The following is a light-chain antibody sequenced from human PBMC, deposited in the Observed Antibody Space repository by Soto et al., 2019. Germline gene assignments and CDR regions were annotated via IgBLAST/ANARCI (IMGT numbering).Light chain of an antibody. CDR3: QQYYSTPFT. V-gene: IGKV4-1*01. J-gene: IGKJ3*01. Sequence: DIVMTQSPDSLGVSLGERATINCKSSQSVLYSSNNKNYLAWYQHKPGQPPRILFYWASTRESGVPDRFSGSGSGTDFTITISSLQAEDVAVYYCQQYYSTPFTFGPGTIVDIK. CDR1: QSVLYSSNNKNY. CDR2: WAS.